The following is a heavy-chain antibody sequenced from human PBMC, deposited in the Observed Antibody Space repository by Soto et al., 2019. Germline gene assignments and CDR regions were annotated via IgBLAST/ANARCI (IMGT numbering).Heavy chain of an antibody. J-gene: IGHJ6*02. V-gene: IGHV1-69*13. CDR2: IIPIFGTA. CDR1: GGTFSSYA. Sequence: GASVKVSCKASGGTFSSYAISWVRQAPEQGLEWMGGIIPIFGTANYAQKFQGRVTITADESTSTAYMELSSLRSEDTAVYYCARKVRDGYNPYYYYYYGMDVWGQGTTVTVSS. D-gene: IGHD5-12*01. CDR3: ARKVRDGYNPYYYYYYGMDV.